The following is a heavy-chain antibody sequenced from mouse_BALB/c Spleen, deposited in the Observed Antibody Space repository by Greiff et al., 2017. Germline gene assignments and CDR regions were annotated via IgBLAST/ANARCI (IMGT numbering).Heavy chain of an antibody. CDR3: VRGNFDFDY. Sequence: VKLMESGPGLVAPSQSLSITCTVSGFSLTSYDISWIRQPPGKGLEWLGVIWTGGGTNYNSAFMSRLSISKDNSKSQVFLKMNSLQTDDTAIYYCVRGNFDFDYWGQGTTLTVSS. CDR1: GFSLTSYD. V-gene: IGHV2-9-2*01. CDR2: IWTGGGT. J-gene: IGHJ2*01. D-gene: IGHD2-1*01.